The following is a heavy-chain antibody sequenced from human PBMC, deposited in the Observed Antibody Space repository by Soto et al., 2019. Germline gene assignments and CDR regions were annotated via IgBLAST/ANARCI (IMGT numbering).Heavy chain of an antibody. CDR2: IVVGSGNT. D-gene: IGHD6-13*01. CDR3: AADGVGAAGSFDY. J-gene: IGHJ4*02. CDR1: GFTFTSSA. V-gene: IGHV1-58*01. Sequence: QMQLVQSGPEVKKPGTSVKVSCKASGFTFTSSAVQWVRQARGQRLEWIGWIVVGSGNTNYAQKFQERVTITRDMSTSTAYMELSSLRSEGTAVYYCAADGVGAAGSFDYWGQGALVTVSS.